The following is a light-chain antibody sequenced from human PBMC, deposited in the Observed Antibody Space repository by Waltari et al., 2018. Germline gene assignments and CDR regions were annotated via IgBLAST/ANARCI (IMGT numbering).Light chain of an antibody. J-gene: IGLJ7*01. CDR3: GTWDSSLSGAV. Sequence: QSVLTQPPSVSAAPGQRVTISCPGGSPNIGKNYVSWYRQFPGTAPKLLIYENTERPSGIPGRFSGSKSGTSATLDITGLQAGDEADYYCGTWDSSLSGAVFGGGTHLTVL. CDR2: ENT. V-gene: IGLV1-51*02. CDR1: SPNIGKNY.